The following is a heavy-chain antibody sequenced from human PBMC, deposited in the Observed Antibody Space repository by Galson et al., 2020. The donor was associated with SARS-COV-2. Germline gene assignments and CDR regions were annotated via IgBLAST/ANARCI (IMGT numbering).Heavy chain of an antibody. J-gene: IGHJ6*03. Sequence: AIGTAGDPYYPGSVKGRFTISRENAKNSLYLQMNSLRAGDTAVYYCARGTMVRGVITYYYYYYMDVWGKGTTVTVSS. V-gene: IGHV3-13*05. CDR3: ARGTMVRGVITYYYYYYMDV. CDR2: IGTAGDP. D-gene: IGHD3-10*01.